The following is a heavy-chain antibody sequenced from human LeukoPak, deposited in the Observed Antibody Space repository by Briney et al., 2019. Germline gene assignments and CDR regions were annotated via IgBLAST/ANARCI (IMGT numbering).Heavy chain of an antibody. CDR3: YGGSGNFYNVGEY. CDR2: ISAYNGKT. CDR1: GYTFTSYA. J-gene: IGHJ4*02. D-gene: IGHD3-10*01. Sequence: GASVKVSCKASGYTFTSYAMHWVRQAPGQGLEWMGWISAYNGKTDYAQKFQGRVTMTTDTSTNTAYMELRSLRFDDTAVYYCYGGSGNFYNVGEYWGQGTLVTVSS. V-gene: IGHV1-18*01.